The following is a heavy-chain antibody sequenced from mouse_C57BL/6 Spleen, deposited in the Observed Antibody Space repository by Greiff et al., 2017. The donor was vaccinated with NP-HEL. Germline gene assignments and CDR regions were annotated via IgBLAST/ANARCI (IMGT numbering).Heavy chain of an antibody. CDR3: ARGGIQGTFDY. V-gene: IGHV1-69*01. CDR2: IDPSDSYT. D-gene: IGHD3-3*01. J-gene: IGHJ2*01. Sequence: QVQLQQPGAELVMPGASVKLSCKASGYTFTSYWMHWVKQRPGQGLEWIGEIDPSDSYTNYNQKFKGKSTLTVDKSSSTAYMQLSSLTSEDSAVYYCARGGIQGTFDYWGQGTTLTVSS. CDR1: GYTFTSYW.